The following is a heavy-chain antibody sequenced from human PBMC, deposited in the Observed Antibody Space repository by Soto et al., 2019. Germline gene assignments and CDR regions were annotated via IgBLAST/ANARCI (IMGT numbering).Heavy chain of an antibody. CDR1: GFTFSSYS. J-gene: IGHJ3*02. D-gene: IGHD6-13*01. CDR3: ARDRDRGSSWYQNAFDI. V-gene: IGHV3-21*01. Sequence: PGGSLRLSCAASGFTFSSYSMNWVRQAPGKGLEWVSSISSSSSYIYYADSVKGRFTISRDNAKNSLYLQMSSLRAEDTAVYYCARDRDRGSSWYQNAFDIWGQGTMVTVSS. CDR2: ISSSSSYI.